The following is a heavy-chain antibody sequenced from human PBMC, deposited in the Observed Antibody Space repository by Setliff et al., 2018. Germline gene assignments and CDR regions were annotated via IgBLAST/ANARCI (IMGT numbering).Heavy chain of an antibody. CDR2: ISPYSGKT. V-gene: IGHV1-18*01. CDR3: ARGRGPDIVVTIPGDY. D-gene: IGHD2-15*01. J-gene: IGHJ4*02. CDR1: GYNFITLG. Sequence: VKVSCKTSGYNFITLGINWMRQAPGQGLEWVGWISPYSGKTDYAQKFQGRVIMTIDSSTTTAYMELKNLRSDDTAVYFCARGRGPDIVVTIPGDYWGQGTQVTVSS.